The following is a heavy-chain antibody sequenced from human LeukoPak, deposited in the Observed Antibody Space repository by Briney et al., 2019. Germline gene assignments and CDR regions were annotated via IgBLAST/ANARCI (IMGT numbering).Heavy chain of an antibody. CDR3: ASTTLTSGSYAT. J-gene: IGHJ5*02. Sequence: SETLSLTCAVYGGSFSGYYWSWIRQPPGKGLEWIGEIYHSGSTNYNPSLKSRVTISVDKSKNQFSLKLSSVTAADTAVYYCASTTLTSGSYATWGQGTLVTVSS. D-gene: IGHD1-26*01. CDR2: IYHSGST. CDR1: GGSFSGYY. V-gene: IGHV4-34*01.